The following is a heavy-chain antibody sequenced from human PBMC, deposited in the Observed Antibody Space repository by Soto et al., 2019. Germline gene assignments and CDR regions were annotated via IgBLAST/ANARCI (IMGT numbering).Heavy chain of an antibody. D-gene: IGHD3-22*01. CDR1: GYTFTGYY. Sequence: ASVKVSCKASGYTFTGYYMHWVRQAPGQGLEWMGWINPNSGGTNYAQKFQGRVTMTRDTSIRTAYMELSRLRSDDTAVYYCARDLGDSSGYWFDPWGQGTLVTVSS. V-gene: IGHV1-2*02. J-gene: IGHJ5*02. CDR2: INPNSGGT. CDR3: ARDLGDSSGYWFDP.